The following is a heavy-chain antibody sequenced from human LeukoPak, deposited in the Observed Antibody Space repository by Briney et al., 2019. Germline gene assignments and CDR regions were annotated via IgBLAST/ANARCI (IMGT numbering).Heavy chain of an antibody. CDR1: GYTFTSYD. D-gene: IGHD1-26*01. J-gene: IGHJ4*02. V-gene: IGHV1-8*01. Sequence: ASVKFSCNASGYTFTSYDINWVRQATGQGLEWMGWMNPNSGNTGYAQKFQGRVTMTRNTSISTAYMELSSLRSKDTAVYYCARVAPGELIEGYFDYWGQGTLVTVSS. CDR3: ARVAPGELIEGYFDY. CDR2: MNPNSGNT.